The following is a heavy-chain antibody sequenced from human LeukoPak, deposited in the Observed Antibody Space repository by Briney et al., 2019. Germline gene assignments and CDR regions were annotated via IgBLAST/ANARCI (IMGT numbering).Heavy chain of an antibody. J-gene: IGHJ4*02. CDR2: IYYSENT. V-gene: IGHV4-59*01. D-gene: IGHD3-22*01. CDR3: AGGNLYYSSGHPYHFYY. Sequence: SETLSLTCTVCGVSISSYHRSWIRQPPGRGLEWIGYIYYSENTNYNSSLKSRVTISEDTSKNQFSLNLTSVTAADTAVYYCAGGNLYYSSGHPYHFYYWGQGTLVTVPS. CDR1: GVSISSYH.